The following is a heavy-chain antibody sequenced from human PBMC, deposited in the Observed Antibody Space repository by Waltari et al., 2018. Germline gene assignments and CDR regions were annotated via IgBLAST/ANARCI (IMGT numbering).Heavy chain of an antibody. J-gene: IGHJ6*02. Sequence: QVQLVESGGGVVQPGRSLRLSCAASGFTFSSYGMHWVRQAPGKGLEWVAVIWYDGSNKYYADSVKGRFTISRDNSKNTLYLQMNSLRAEDTAVYYCARDLWPGYNSGWEPYYYGMDVWGQGTTVTVSS. CDR1: GFTFSSYG. CDR3: ARDLWPGYNSGWEPYYYGMDV. V-gene: IGHV3-33*01. CDR2: IWYDGSNK. D-gene: IGHD6-19*01.